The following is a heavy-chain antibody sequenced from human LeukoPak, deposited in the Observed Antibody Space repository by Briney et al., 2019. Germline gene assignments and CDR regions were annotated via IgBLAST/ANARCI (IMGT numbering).Heavy chain of an antibody. CDR2: IYYSGST. CDR3: ARHGGYCSSTSCFDP. CDR1: GGSISSYY. Sequence: SSETLSLTCTVSGGSISSYYWSWIRQPPGKGLEWIGYIYYSGSTNYNPSLKSRVTISVDTSKNQFSLKLSSVTAADTAVYYCARHGGYCSSTSCFDPWGQGTLVTVSS. V-gene: IGHV4-59*08. J-gene: IGHJ5*02. D-gene: IGHD2-2*01.